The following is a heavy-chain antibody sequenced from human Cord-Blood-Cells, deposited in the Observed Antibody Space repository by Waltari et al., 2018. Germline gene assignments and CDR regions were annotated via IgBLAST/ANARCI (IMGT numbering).Heavy chain of an antibody. V-gene: IGHV3-21*01. D-gene: IGHD1-26*01. Sequence: EVQLVASGGGLVKPGGSLRLSCAASGFTFSSYSMNWVRQAPGKGLEWVSSISSSSSYIYYADSVKGRFTISRDNAKNSLYLQMNSLRAEDTAVYYCASPLVGDDAFDIWGQGTMVTVSS. CDR3: ASPLVGDDAFDI. CDR1: GFTFSSYS. J-gene: IGHJ3*02. CDR2: ISSSSSYI.